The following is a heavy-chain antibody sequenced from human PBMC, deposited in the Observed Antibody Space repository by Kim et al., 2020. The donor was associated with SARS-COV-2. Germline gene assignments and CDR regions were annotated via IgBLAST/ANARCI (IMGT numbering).Heavy chain of an antibody. J-gene: IGHJ4*02. CDR3: ARGGGGSRPVDY. CDR1: GGSNSSSSYY. Sequence: SETLSLTCTVSGGSNSSSSYYWGWIRQPPGKGLEWIGSIYYSGSTYYNPSLKSRVTISVDTSKNQFSLKLSSVTAADTAVYYCARGGGGSRPVDYWGQGT. CDR2: IYYSGST. D-gene: IGHD1-26*01. V-gene: IGHV4-39*01.